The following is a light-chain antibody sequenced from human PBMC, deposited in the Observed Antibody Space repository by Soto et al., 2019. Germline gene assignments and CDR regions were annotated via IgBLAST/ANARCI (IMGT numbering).Light chain of an antibody. J-gene: IGLJ1*01. Sequence: QSALTQPASVSGSPGQSITISCTGTSSDVGGYNYVSWYQQHPGKAPKLMIYDVSSRPSGVSNRFSGSKSGNTVSLTISGLQAEDEADYYCSSYTSSSTRVFGTGTKLTVL. CDR2: DVS. V-gene: IGLV2-14*01. CDR3: SSYTSSSTRV. CDR1: SSDVGGYNY.